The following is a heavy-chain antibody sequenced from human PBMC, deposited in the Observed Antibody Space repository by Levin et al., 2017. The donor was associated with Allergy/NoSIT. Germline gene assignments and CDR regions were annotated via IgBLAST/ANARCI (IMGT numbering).Heavy chain of an antibody. CDR2: IIPIFGTA. Sequence: KISCKASGGTFSSYAISWVRQAPGQGLEWMGGIIPIFGTANYAQKFQGRVTITADESTSTAYMELSSLRAEDTAVYYCARGGMATIRDAFDSWGQGPMVTVSS. V-gene: IGHV1-69*01. CDR1: GGTFSSYA. J-gene: IGHJ3*02. D-gene: IGHD5-24*01. CDR3: ARGGMATIRDAFDS.